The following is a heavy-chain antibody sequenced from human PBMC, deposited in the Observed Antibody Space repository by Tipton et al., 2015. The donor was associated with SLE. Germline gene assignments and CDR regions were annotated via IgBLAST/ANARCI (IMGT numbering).Heavy chain of an antibody. CDR3: ARAGTYSNFYYYHYMDV. D-gene: IGHD4-11*01. J-gene: IGHJ6*03. CDR2: IYYRGTI. CDR1: GGSISSYY. V-gene: IGHV4-59*01. Sequence: TLSLTCTVSGGSISSYYWSWIRQPPGKGLEWIGHIYYRGTISYNPSLKSRVTISLDASKKQLALRLNSVTAADTAVYYCARAGTYSNFYYYHYMDVWGEGTTVTVSS.